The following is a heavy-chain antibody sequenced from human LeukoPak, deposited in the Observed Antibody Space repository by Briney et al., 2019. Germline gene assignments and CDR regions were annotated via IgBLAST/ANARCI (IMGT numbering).Heavy chain of an antibody. CDR3: ARGQPSMDV. CDR2: IYYSGST. V-gene: IGHV4-39*07. CDR1: GGSISSSSYY. J-gene: IGHJ6*02. Sequence: SETRSLTCTVSGGSISSSSYYWGWIRQPPGKGLEWIGSIYYSGSTYYNPSLKSRVTISVDTSKNQFSLKLSSVTAADTAVYYCARGQPSMDVWGQGTTVTVSS.